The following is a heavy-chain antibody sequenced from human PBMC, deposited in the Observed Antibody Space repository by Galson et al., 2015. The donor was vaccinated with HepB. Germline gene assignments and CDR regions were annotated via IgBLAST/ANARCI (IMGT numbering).Heavy chain of an antibody. Sequence: SLRLSCAASGFTFSDYYMSWIRQAPGKGLEWVSYISSSGSTIYYADSVKGRFTISRDNAKNSLYLQMNSLRAEDTAVYYCARDQVDDSSGYYYWGQGTLVTVSS. J-gene: IGHJ4*02. D-gene: IGHD3-22*01. CDR3: ARDQVDDSSGYYY. CDR1: GFTFSDYY. CDR2: ISSSGSTI. V-gene: IGHV3-11*01.